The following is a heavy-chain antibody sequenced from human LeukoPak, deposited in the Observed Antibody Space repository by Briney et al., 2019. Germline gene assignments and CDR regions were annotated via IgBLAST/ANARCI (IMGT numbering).Heavy chain of an antibody. J-gene: IGHJ4*02. CDR1: GFTFSDYN. D-gene: IGHD1-1*01. CDR3: ARTSWNDVPYLDY. V-gene: IGHV3-11*04. Sequence: GGSLRLSCAASGFTFSDYNMRWIRQAPGKGLEWVSSISRSGSTKYYADSVKGRFTISRDNAKNSLYLQMNSLRAEDTAVYYCARTSWNDVPYLDYWGQGTLVTVSS. CDR2: ISRSGSTK.